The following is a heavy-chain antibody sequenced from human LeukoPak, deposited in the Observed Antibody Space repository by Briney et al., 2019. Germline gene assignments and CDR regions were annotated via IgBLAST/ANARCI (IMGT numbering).Heavy chain of an antibody. D-gene: IGHD3-22*01. CDR3: TSGDPKYYYDSSGYYGY. J-gene: IGHJ4*02. Sequence: AGGSLRLSCAASGFTFSGSAMHWVRQASGKGLEWVGRIRSKANSYATAYAASVKGKFTISRDDSKNTAYLQMNSLKTEDTAVYYCTSGDPKYYYDSSGYYGYWGQGTLVTVSP. V-gene: IGHV3-73*01. CDR2: IRSKANSYAT. CDR1: GFTFSGSA.